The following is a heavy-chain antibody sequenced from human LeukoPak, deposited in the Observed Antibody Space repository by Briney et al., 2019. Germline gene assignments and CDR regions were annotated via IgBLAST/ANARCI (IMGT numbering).Heavy chain of an antibody. CDR1: GVSISDSSYS. CDR3: ARGVRVGPTDNWFDP. CDR2: IYNSGST. D-gene: IGHD1-26*01. V-gene: IGHV4-39*01. Sequence: SETLSLTCSVSGVSISDSSYSWGWIRQPPGEGLEWIGTIYNSGSTYYTPSLKSRGTISVDTSKNQFFLKLTSATAADTAVYYCARGVRVGPTDNWFDPWGQGTLVPVSS. J-gene: IGHJ5*02.